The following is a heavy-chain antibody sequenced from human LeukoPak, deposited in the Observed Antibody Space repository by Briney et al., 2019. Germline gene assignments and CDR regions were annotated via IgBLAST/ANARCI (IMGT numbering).Heavy chain of an antibody. V-gene: IGHV3-11*01. Sequence: GGSLRLSCAASGFTFSDYYMTWIRQAPGKGLEWISYMSGSGTTIYYADSVKGRFTISRDNAEKSLYLQMNSLRAEDTAVYYCARDMGGSGSQAYDMDVWGQGTTVTVSS. CDR1: GFTFSDYY. CDR3: ARDMGGSGSQAYDMDV. CDR2: MSGSGTTI. D-gene: IGHD3-10*01. J-gene: IGHJ6*02.